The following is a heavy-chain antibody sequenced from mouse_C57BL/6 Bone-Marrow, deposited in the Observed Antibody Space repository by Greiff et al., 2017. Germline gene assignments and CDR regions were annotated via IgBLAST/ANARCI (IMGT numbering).Heavy chain of an antibody. J-gene: IGHJ2*01. CDR1: GYTFTSYW. CDR2: IHPNSGST. V-gene: IGHV1-64*01. D-gene: IGHD2-10*01. Sequence: VQLQQPGAELVKPGASVKLSCKASGYTFTSYWMHWVKQRPGQGLEWIGMIHPNSGSTNYNEKFKSKATLTVDKSSSTAYMQLSSLTSEDSAVYYCERNLLFDFDYWGQGTTLTVSS. CDR3: ERNLLFDFDY.